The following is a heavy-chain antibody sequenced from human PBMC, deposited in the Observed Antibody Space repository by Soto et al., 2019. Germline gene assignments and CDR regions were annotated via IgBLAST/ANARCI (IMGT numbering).Heavy chain of an antibody. CDR3: ARCMVRGVIGP. Sequence: ASVKVSCKASGYSFYNYDINWVRQATGQGLEWMGWMNPNSGNTGYAQKFQGRVTMTRDTSVSTAYMELSSLTSDDTAVYYCARCMVRGVIGPWGQGTPVTVSS. CDR1: GYSFYNYD. V-gene: IGHV1-8*01. CDR2: MNPNSGNT. J-gene: IGHJ5*02. D-gene: IGHD3-10*01.